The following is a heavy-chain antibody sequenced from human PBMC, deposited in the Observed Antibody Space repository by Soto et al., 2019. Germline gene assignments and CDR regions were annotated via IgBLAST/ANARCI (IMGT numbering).Heavy chain of an antibody. Sequence: GTLCLTCTVSGGSVSSGGYYWSWIRQPPGKGLEWIGYIYYSGSTNYNPSLKSRLTISVDTSKNQFSLNLSSVTAADTAVYYCARTGITYKTIDSWGQGTPVTVSS. CDR3: ARTGITYKTIDS. V-gene: IGHV4-61*08. CDR2: IYYSGST. J-gene: IGHJ4*02. D-gene: IGHD1-20*01. CDR1: GGSVSSGGYY.